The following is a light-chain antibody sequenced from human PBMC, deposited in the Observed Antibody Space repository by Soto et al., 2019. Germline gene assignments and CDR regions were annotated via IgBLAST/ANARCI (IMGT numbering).Light chain of an antibody. CDR1: QCVRRY. CDR3: QQYSKWPQT. V-gene: IGKV3D-15*01. Sequence: PGEVADLSYRATQCVRRYFGCYQQNLGQAPSLLIYDASSRASGIPARVSGSGFALTISSLQSEDFAVYYCQQYSKWPQTFGQGTMVDVK. J-gene: IGKJ1*01. CDR2: DAS.